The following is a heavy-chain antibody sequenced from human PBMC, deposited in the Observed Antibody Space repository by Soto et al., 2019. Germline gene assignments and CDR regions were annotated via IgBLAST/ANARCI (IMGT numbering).Heavy chain of an antibody. CDR2: TYYRSRWYS. J-gene: IGHJ4*02. CDR1: GDSVSSNGAA. Sequence: SQTLSLTCVISGDSVSSNGAAWNWIRQSPSRGLEWLGRTYYRSRWYSDYAPSVKSRITVNPDTSQNQFSLQLNSVTPEDPTIYYRPRDPPGFHSAFDFWGQGTLVTVSS. V-gene: IGHV6-1*01. D-gene: IGHD4-4*01. CDR3: PRDPPGFHSAFDF.